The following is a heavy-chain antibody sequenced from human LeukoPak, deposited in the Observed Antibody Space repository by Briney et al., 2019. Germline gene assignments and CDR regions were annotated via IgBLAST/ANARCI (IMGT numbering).Heavy chain of an antibody. D-gene: IGHD2-2*01. Sequence: ASVKVSCKASAYTSPNYGITWVRQAPGRGLEWIVWISTYNGNTQYAQKFQGRVTMTTDTPTKTLYMELSKLRSNDTAVYYCALPAKGAFFYYYMEVWGKGTTVTVSS. CDR2: ISTYNGNT. CDR3: ALPAKGAFFYYYMEV. V-gene: IGHV1-18*01. CDR1: AYTSPNYG. J-gene: IGHJ6*03.